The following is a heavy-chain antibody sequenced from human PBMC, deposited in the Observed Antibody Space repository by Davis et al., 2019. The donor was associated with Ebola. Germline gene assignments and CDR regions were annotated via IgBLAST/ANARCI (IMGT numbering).Heavy chain of an antibody. CDR1: GYTFTSYY. CDR2: IIPIFGTA. D-gene: IGHD1-26*01. V-gene: IGHV1-69*06. J-gene: IGHJ6*02. Sequence: SVKVSCKASGYTFTSYYMHWVRQAPGQGLEWMGGIIPIFGTANYAQKFQGRVTITADKSTSTAYMELSSLRSEDTAVYYCARGYDPLGDYYGMDVWGQGTTVTVSS. CDR3: ARGYDPLGDYYGMDV.